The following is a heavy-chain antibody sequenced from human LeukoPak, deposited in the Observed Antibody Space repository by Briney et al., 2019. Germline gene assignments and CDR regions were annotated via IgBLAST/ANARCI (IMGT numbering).Heavy chain of an antibody. V-gene: IGHV3-23*01. D-gene: IGHD3-3*01. J-gene: IGHJ4*02. Sequence: PGGSLRLSCAASGFTFSSYAMSWVRQAPGKGLEWVSVISGSSGRTYYADSVKGRFTISRDNSKNTLFLQMNSLRAEDTAVYYCAKEPYYDFWSGHSYYFDYWGQGILVTVSS. CDR2: ISGSSGRT. CDR3: AKEPYYDFWSGHSYYFDY. CDR1: GFTFSSYA.